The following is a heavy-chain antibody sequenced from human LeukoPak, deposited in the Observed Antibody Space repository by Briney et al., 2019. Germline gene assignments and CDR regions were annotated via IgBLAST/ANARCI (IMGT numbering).Heavy chain of an antibody. CDR1: GFTFSSYA. J-gene: IGHJ6*02. CDR2: ISGSGGST. CDR3: ARDDSYYYYGMDV. D-gene: IGHD3-22*01. V-gene: IGHV3-23*01. Sequence: GGSLRLSCAASGFTFSSYAMSWVRQAPGKGLEWVSTISGSGGSTDYADSVKGRFTISRDNSKNTLYLQMNSLRTEDTAVYYCARDDSYYYYGMDVWGQGTTVTVSS.